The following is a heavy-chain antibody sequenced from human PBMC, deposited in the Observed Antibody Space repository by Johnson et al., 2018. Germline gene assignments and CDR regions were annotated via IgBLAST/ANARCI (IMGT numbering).Heavy chain of an antibody. J-gene: IGHJ6*03. V-gene: IGHV4-59*01. D-gene: IGHD4/OR15-4a*01. CDR2: IYSSGTT. CDR1: GGSIGGFY. Sequence: QVQLQESGPGLVKPSETLSLACTISGGSIGGFYWSWIRQLPGKGLEWIGYIYSSGTTRHNSSLKSPVTLSLDTSKNKFSLYVYSVTDADTAMYFCARVVRVRDYYYYYIDVWGNGAAVIVSS. CDR3: ARVVRVRDYYYYYIDV.